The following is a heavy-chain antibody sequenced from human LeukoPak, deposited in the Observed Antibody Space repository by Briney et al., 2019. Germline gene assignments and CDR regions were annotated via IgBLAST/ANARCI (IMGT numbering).Heavy chain of an antibody. V-gene: IGHV3-53*01. J-gene: IGHJ4*02. Sequence: PGGSLRLSCAASGFTVSSNYMSWVRQAPGKGPEWVSVIYSGGSTYYADSVKGRFTISRDNSKNTLYLQMNSLRAEDTAVYYCAREPHGRGLDYWGQGTLVTVSS. CDR3: AREPHGRGLDY. CDR2: IYSGGST. D-gene: IGHD3-10*01. CDR1: GFTVSSNY.